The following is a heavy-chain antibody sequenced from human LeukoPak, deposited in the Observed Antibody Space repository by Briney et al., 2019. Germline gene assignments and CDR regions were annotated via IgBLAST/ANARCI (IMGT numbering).Heavy chain of an antibody. J-gene: IGHJ6*02. V-gene: IGHV3-66*02. CDR3: ARDLDANRKVPAAKRYCYYGMDV. CDR1: GFTVSTNY. Sequence: GGSLRLSCAASGFTVSTNYMSWVRQAPGKGLEWVSAIYSGGSTYYADSLKGRFTISRDNTKSTLYLQMNSLRAEDTAVYYCARDLDANRKVPAAKRYCYYGMDVWGQGTTVTVSS. D-gene: IGHD2-2*01. CDR2: IYSGGST.